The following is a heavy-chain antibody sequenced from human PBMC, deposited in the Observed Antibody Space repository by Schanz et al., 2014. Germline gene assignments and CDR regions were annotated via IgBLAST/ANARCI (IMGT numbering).Heavy chain of an antibody. CDR3: ARGGPAYYFDD. V-gene: IGHV3-23*04. J-gene: IGHJ4*02. Sequence: EAHLVESGGGLVKPGGSLTLSCAASRFTVTNACMSWVRQAPGKGLEWVSSISSGGGSTYYADSVKGRFTISRDNAENTLFLQMNSLRAEDTAVYYCARGGPAYYFDDWGQGTLVTVSS. CDR1: RFTVTNAC. CDR2: ISSGGGST.